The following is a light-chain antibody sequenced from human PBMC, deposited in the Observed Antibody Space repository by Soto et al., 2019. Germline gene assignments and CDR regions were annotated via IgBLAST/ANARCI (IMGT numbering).Light chain of an antibody. V-gene: IGKV1-39*01. CDR3: QQTYTTPEIT. Sequence: SKTSLSASVGDRVAITCPASQSISIYLNWYQLKPGKAPNLLMYGASYLKSGVPTRFSGSGSGTDFTLTISSLQPEDFAIYYCQQTYTTPEITFGQGTRLEIK. CDR2: GAS. J-gene: IGKJ5*01. CDR1: QSISIY.